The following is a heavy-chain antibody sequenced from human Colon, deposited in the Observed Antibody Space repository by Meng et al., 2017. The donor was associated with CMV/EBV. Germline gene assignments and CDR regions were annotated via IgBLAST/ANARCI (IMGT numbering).Heavy chain of an antibody. V-gene: IGHV3-21*01. Sequence: GESLKFSCAASGFTFSSYSMNWVRQAPGKGLEWVSSISSSSSYIYYADSVKGRFTISRDNAKNSLYLQMNSLRAEDTAVYYCARGGYNWNDYFDYWGQGTLVTVSS. CDR2: ISSSSSYI. CDR1: GFTFSSYS. CDR3: ARGGYNWNDYFDY. D-gene: IGHD1-1*01. J-gene: IGHJ4*02.